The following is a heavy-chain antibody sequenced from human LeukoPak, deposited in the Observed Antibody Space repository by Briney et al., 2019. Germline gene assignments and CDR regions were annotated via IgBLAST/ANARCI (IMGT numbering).Heavy chain of an antibody. D-gene: IGHD1-1*01. Sequence: PSETLSLTCTVSGYSISSGYYWGWIRQPPGKGLEWIGRIYASGSTNYNPSLKSRVTISVDTSKNQFSLKLSSVTAADTAVYYCAREVRRGIDFFASVFFDYWGQGTLVTVSS. V-gene: IGHV4-38-2*02. J-gene: IGHJ4*02. CDR3: AREVRRGIDFFASVFFDY. CDR2: IYASGST. CDR1: GYSISSGYY.